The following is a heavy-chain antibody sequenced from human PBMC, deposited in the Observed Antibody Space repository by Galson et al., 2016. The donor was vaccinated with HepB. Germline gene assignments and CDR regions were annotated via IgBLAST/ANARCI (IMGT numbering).Heavy chain of an antibody. CDR2: MSGGGDNR. J-gene: IGHJ5*02. V-gene: IGHV3-23*01. CDR1: GFIFSNYA. Sequence: SLRLSCAASGFIFSNYAMGWVRQVPGKGLEWVSGMSGGGDNRYYAASVKGRFTISRDGSRNTMYLQMNSLRAEDTALYYCAKSYDFWSGLSWGRGTLVTVSS. D-gene: IGHD3-3*01. CDR3: AKSYDFWSGLS.